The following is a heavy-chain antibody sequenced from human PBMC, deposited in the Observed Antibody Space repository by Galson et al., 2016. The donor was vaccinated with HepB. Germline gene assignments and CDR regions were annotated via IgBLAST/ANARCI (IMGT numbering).Heavy chain of an antibody. V-gene: IGHV4-31*03. J-gene: IGHJ4*02. CDR2: IYYSGTT. CDR3: ARARRSGSGWYFDY. D-gene: IGHD3-10*01. CDR1: GGSITITDYY. Sequence: TLSLTCTVSGGSITITDYYWSWIRQHPGKGLEWIGYIYYSGTTYYSPSLKGRVTISVDTSKSQFSLRLSSVTAADTAVYYCARARRSGSGWYFDYWGQGALVTVSS.